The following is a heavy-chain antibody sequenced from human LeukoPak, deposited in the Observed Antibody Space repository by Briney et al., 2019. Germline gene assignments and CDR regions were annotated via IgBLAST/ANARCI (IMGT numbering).Heavy chain of an antibody. CDR3: ARDVRELAYCSGGGCQTIDY. V-gene: IGHV3-33*01. D-gene: IGHD2-15*01. CDR1: GFTFSSYG. Sequence: GGSLRLSCAASGFTFSSYGMHWVRQAPGKGLEWVAVIWYDGSNKYYADSVKGRFTISRDNSENTLYLQMNSLRAEDTAVYYCARDVRELAYCSGGGCQTIDYWGQGTLVTVSS. J-gene: IGHJ4*02. CDR2: IWYDGSNK.